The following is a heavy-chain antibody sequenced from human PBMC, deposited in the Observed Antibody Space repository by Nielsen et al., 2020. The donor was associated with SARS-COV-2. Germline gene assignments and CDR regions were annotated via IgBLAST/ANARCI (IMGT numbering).Heavy chain of an antibody. CDR3: AREGRVGATQGYFDY. CDR1: GFTFSSYA. Sequence: SLKTSCAASGFTFSSYAMHWVRQAPGKGLEWVAVISYDGSNKYYADSVRGRFTISRDNSKNTLYLQMNSLRAEDTAVYYCAREGRVGATQGYFDYWGQGTLVTVSS. V-gene: IGHV3-30-3*01. J-gene: IGHJ4*02. CDR2: ISYDGSNK. D-gene: IGHD1-26*01.